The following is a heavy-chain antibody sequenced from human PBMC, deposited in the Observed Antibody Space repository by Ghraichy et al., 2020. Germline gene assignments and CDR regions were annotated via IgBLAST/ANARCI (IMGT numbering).Heavy chain of an antibody. CDR2: IKYNGSEK. J-gene: IGHJ4*02. V-gene: IGHV3-7*01. CDR3: ARDLGGGWYFDY. Sequence: GGSLRLSCAASGFIFSGYWMSWVRQAPGKGPEWVADIKYNGSEKYYVDSVKGRFTISRDNAKNSLYLQMNSLRAEDTAVYYCARDLGGGWYFDYWGQGALVTVSS. CDR1: GFIFSGYW. D-gene: IGHD6-19*01.